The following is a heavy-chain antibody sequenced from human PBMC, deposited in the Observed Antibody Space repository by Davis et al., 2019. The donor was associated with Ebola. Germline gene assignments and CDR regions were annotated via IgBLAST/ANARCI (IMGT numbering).Heavy chain of an antibody. D-gene: IGHD5-24*01. V-gene: IGHV4-59*01. Sequence: SETLSLTCAVYGGSFSGYYWSWIRQPPGKGLEWIGYIYYSGSTNYNPSLKSRVTISVDTSKNQFSLKLSSVTAADTAVYYCARVGRWLQFAEYYFDYWGQGTLVTVSS. J-gene: IGHJ4*02. CDR1: GGSFSGYY. CDR2: IYYSGST. CDR3: ARVGRWLQFAEYYFDY.